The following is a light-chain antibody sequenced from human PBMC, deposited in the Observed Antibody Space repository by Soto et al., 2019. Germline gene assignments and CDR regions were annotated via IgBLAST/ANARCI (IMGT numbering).Light chain of an antibody. CDR2: DAS. CDR1: HSISSW. V-gene: IGKV1-5*01. CDR3: QQYNSYLYT. J-gene: IGKJ2*01. Sequence: DIQMTQSPSTLSASVGDRVTITCRASHSISSWLAWYQQKPGKAPKLLIYDASSLESGVPSRFSGSGSGTEFTLTISSLQPDDCATYYCQQYNSYLYTFGQGTKLDIK.